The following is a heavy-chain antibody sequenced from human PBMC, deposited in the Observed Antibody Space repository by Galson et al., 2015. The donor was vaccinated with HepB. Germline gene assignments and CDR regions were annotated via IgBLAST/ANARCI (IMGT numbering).Heavy chain of an antibody. D-gene: IGHD3-10*01. CDR2: INAGNGNT. V-gene: IGHV1-3*01. CDR1: GYTFTSYA. Sequence: SVKVSCKASGYTFTSYAMHWVRQAPGQRLEWMGWINAGNGNTKYSQKFQGRVTITRDTSARTAYMELSSLRSEDTAVYYCARGSGSGWLRPFDYWGQGTLVTVSS. CDR3: ARGSGSGWLRPFDY. J-gene: IGHJ4*02.